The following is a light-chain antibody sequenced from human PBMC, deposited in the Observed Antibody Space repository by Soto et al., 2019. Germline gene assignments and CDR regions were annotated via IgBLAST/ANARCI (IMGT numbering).Light chain of an antibody. CDR1: QSISSY. J-gene: IGKJ4*02. V-gene: IGKV1-5*01. CDR2: DAS. Sequence: IHITPSPPSRFASVGDTVTITCLAGQSISSYLNWYQQKPGKAPKLLIYDASSLESGVPSRFTGSGSGTEFTLTICGLQPDDFATYYCQQYNSYPKRFCEGAKVEFK. CDR3: QQYNSYPKR.